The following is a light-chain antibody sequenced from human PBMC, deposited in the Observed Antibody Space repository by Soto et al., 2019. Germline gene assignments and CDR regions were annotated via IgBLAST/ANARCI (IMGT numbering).Light chain of an antibody. J-gene: IGKJ1*01. CDR3: QHYNTYPWT. CDR2: DAS. V-gene: IGKV1-5*01. CDR1: QSISSW. Sequence: DIQMTQSPSTLSASVGDRVTITCRASQSISSWLAWYQQKPGKAPKLLIYDASSLESGVQSRFSGSGSGTEFTLTISSLQPGDFATYYCQHYNTYPWTFGHGTKVDIK.